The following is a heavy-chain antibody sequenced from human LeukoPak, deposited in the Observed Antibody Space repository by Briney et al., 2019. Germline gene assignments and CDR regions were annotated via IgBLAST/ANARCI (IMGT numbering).Heavy chain of an antibody. V-gene: IGHV4-4*07. CDR2: IYTSGST. J-gene: IGHJ3*02. CDR1: GGSISSYY. D-gene: IGHD2-2*01. CDR3: ANQYMGGGYCSSTSCSEDAFDI. Sequence: SETLSLTCTVSGGSISSYYWSWIRQPAGKGLEWIGRIYTSGSTNYNPSLKSRVTMSVDTSKNQFSLKLSSVTAADTAVYYCANQYMGGGYCSSTSCSEDAFDIWGQGTMVTVSS.